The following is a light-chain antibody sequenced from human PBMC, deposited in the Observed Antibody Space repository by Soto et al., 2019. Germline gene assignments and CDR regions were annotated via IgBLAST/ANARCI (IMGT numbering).Light chain of an antibody. J-gene: IGKJ1*01. CDR1: QGISTY. Sequence: DIQMTQSPSSLSASVGDRVTIPCRASQGISTYLNWYQKKPGKAPKLLIYAASSLQSGVPSRFSGSGSETDFTLTISSLQPEDFATYSCQQSYSTTWTFGQGTKVDIK. CDR2: AAS. V-gene: IGKV1-39*01. CDR3: QQSYSTTWT.